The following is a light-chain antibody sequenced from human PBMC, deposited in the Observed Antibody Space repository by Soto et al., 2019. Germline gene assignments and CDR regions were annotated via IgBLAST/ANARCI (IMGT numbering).Light chain of an antibody. CDR3: GSYASATLI. J-gene: IGLJ2*01. Sequence: QSVLTQPASVSGSPGQSITISCTGTSSDIGAYDYVSWFQQYSGKAPTLIIYEVRLRPSGVSSRFSGSKSGNTASLTISGLQTEDEAEYYCGSYASATLIFGGGTKLTVL. CDR2: EVR. V-gene: IGLV2-14*03. CDR1: SSDIGAYDY.